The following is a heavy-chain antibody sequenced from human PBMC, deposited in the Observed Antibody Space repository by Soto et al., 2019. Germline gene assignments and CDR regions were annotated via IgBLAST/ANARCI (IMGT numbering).Heavy chain of an antibody. D-gene: IGHD4-17*01. CDR3: ARENYGDHYFDY. CDR2: ISYDASKK. J-gene: IGHJ4*02. Sequence: QVQLVESGGGVVQPGRSLRLSCEASGFTFSHYAMHWVRQAPGEGLEWVAVISYDASKKYYADSVKGRFTISRDNPKNTLHLQVNSLRGEDTAVYYCARENYGDHYFDYWGQRTLVSVSS. CDR1: GFTFSHYA. V-gene: IGHV3-30-3*01.